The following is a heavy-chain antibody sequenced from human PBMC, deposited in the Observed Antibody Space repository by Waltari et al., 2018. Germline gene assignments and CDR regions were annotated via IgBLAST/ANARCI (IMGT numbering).Heavy chain of an antibody. CDR2: IIPIFGTA. V-gene: IGHV1-69*01. CDR1: GGTFSSYA. CDR3: ARDSSTPYYYDSSGYYYWFDP. J-gene: IGHJ5*02. D-gene: IGHD3-22*01. Sequence: QVQLVQSGAEVKKPGSSVKVSCKASGGTFSSYAISWVRQAPGQGLEWMGGIIPIFGTANYAQKFQGRVTITADESTSTAYMELSSLRSEDTAVYYCARDSSTPYYYDSSGYYYWFDPWGQGTLVTVSS.